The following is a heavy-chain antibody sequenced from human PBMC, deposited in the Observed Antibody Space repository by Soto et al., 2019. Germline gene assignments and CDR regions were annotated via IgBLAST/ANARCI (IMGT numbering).Heavy chain of an antibody. Sequence: QVKLMQSGADVKKPGASVKVSCRASGYTFTTCGIAWVRQAPRQGLEGMGWISPYKGNTHYAQKFQGRVTRTTDTSTSTAYMELRSLRSDATAVYYCARDLDGAGSYYTDYWGQGTLVTVSS. CDR3: ARDLDGAGSYYTDY. J-gene: IGHJ4*02. D-gene: IGHD3-10*01. V-gene: IGHV1-18*01. CDR2: ISPYKGNT. CDR1: GYTFTTCG.